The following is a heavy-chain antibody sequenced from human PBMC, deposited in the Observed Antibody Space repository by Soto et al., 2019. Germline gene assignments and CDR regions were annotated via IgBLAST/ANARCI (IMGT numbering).Heavy chain of an antibody. CDR1: GGSVSSSIYY. CDR3: ARYNYENTGRPIDN. V-gene: IGHV4-39*01. D-gene: IGHD3-16*02. CDR2: THSGGST. J-gene: IGHJ4*02. Sequence: SETLSLTCTVSGGSVSSSIYYWAWIRQPPVKRLEWIGSTHSGGSTYYNPSLKSRVTISVDTSKNQFSLKLNSVTAADTAVYYCARYNYENTGRPIDNGGQGTRVTVSS.